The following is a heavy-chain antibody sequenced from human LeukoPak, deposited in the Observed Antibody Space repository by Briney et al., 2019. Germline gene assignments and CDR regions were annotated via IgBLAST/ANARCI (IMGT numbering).Heavy chain of an antibody. V-gene: IGHV3-74*01. Sequence: GGSLRLSRAPSGFTSVVFWMNAGRQSPGKGLVWVSRIHLDGRTTNYADSVKGRFTVSRDNAKNILYLQMDSLRPDDTAVYDCVIGGSTSVLWGGGTLVTVSS. J-gene: IGHJ1*01. CDR2: IHLDGRTT. CDR1: GFTSVVFW. D-gene: IGHD3-16*01. CDR3: VIGGSTSVL.